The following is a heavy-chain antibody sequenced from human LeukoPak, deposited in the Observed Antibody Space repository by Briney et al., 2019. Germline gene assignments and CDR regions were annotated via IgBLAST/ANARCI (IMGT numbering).Heavy chain of an antibody. CDR1: GYTFTDYY. CDR2: VDPEDGET. CDR3: ATDRGGSYYY. D-gene: IGHD1-26*01. J-gene: IGHJ4*02. Sequence: GASVKISCKVSGYTFTDYYMHWVGQAPGKGGEGRGLVDPEDGETIYAEKFQGRVTITADTSTDTAYMELSSLRSEDTAVYYCATDRGGSYYYWGQGTLVTVSS. V-gene: IGHV1-69-2*01.